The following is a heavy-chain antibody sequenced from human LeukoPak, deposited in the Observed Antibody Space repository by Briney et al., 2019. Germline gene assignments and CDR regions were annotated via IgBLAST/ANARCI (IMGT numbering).Heavy chain of an antibody. CDR1: GFTFSSYG. CDR2: IWYDGSNK. V-gene: IGHV3-33*01. Sequence: GGSLRLSCAASGFTFSSYGMHWVGQAPGKGLEGVAVIWYDGSNKYYADSVKGRFTISRDNSKNTLYLQMNSLRAEDTAVYYCARDRLRYYDSSDYWGQGTLVTVSS. D-gene: IGHD3-22*01. J-gene: IGHJ4*02. CDR3: ARDRLRYYDSSDY.